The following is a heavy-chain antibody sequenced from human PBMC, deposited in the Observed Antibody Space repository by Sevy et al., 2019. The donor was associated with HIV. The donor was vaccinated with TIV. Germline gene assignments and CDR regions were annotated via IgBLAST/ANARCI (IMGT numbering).Heavy chain of an antibody. Sequence: GGSLRLSCAASGFTFSSYATSWVRQAPGKGLEWVSTISGTGDNTCYADSAKGRFTISRDNSKNTLYLQMNSLRAEDTAVYYCAKGVYTSIDADYYYYMDVWGKGTTVTVSS. CDR1: GFTFSSYA. D-gene: IGHD5-18*01. V-gene: IGHV3-23*01. J-gene: IGHJ6*03. CDR3: AKGVYTSIDADYYYYMDV. CDR2: ISGTGDNT.